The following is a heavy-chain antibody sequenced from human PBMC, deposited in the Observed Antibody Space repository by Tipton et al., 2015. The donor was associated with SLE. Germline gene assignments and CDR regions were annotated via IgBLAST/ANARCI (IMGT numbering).Heavy chain of an antibody. CDR3: ARGMVTWRGAIVGVDV. CDR2: IYVSGGT. CDR1: GDSITSDNHF. Sequence: TLSLTCTVAGDSITSDNHFWSWIRQPAGKRLEWIGRIYVSGGTNYNPSLQSRSSISIDTSKSQFSLRLSSVTAADTAVYYCARGMVTWRGAIVGVDVWGQGTTVNVSS. J-gene: IGHJ6*02. D-gene: IGHD2-21*02. V-gene: IGHV4-61*02.